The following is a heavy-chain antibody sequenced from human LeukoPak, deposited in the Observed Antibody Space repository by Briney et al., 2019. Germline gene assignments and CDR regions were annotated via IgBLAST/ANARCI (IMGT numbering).Heavy chain of an antibody. CDR2: IYSNGEY. J-gene: IGHJ4*01. Sequence: SETLSLTCSVSGGSINGYYWTWMRLSPGERLEWIGNIYSNGEYRLNPSLKGRLTFSLDTPKNQIFLQLASVTAADTAVYFCARQSDGWPESWGHGTLVTVSS. CDR1: GGSINGYY. CDR3: ARQSDGWPES. V-gene: IGHV4-59*08. D-gene: IGHD2-15*01.